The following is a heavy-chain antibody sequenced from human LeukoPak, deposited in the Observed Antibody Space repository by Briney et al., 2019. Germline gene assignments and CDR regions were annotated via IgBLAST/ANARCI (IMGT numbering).Heavy chain of an antibody. J-gene: IGHJ6*02. CDR1: GFTFSSYA. CDR3: ARAPRGYCSSTSCYEPYYYYGMDV. Sequence: PGGSLRLSCAASGFTFSSYAMHWVRQAPGKGLEWVAVISYDGSNKYYADSVKGRFTISRDNSKNTLYLQMNSLRAEDTAVYYCARAPRGYCSSTSCYEPYYYYGMDVWGQGTTVTVSS. D-gene: IGHD2-2*01. CDR2: ISYDGSNK. V-gene: IGHV3-30*04.